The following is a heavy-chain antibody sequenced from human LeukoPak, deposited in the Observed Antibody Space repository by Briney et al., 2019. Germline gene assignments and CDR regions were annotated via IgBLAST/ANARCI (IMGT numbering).Heavy chain of an antibody. J-gene: IGHJ6*02. CDR2: ISSSSSYI. D-gene: IGHD1-7*01. V-gene: IGHV3-21*01. Sequence: GGSQRLSCAASGFTFSSYSMNWVRQAPGKGLEWVSSISSSSSYIYYADSVKGRFTISRDNAKNSLYLQMNSLRAEDTAVYYCARGKLELLGYYYGMDVWGQGTTVTVSS. CDR3: ARGKLELLGYYYGMDV. CDR1: GFTFSSYS.